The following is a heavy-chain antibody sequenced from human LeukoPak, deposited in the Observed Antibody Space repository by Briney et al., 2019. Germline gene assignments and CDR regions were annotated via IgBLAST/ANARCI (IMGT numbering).Heavy chain of an antibody. CDR2: IIPIFGTA. CDR1: GGTFSSYA. V-gene: IGHV1-69*13. CDR3: ARALVQLEQIHWFDP. J-gene: IGHJ5*02. Sequence: SVKVPCKASGGTFSSYAISWVRQAPGQGLEWMGGIIPIFGTANYAQKFQGRVTITADESTSTAYMELSSLRSEDTAVYYCARALVQLEQIHWFDPWGQGTLVTVSS. D-gene: IGHD1-1*01.